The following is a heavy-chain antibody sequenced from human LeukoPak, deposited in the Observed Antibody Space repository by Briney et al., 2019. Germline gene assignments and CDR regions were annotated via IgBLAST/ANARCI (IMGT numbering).Heavy chain of an antibody. D-gene: IGHD3-3*01. CDR3: ARVGSIFGVVIPPVFFDY. V-gene: IGHV4-59*01. J-gene: IGHJ4*02. Sequence: PSETLSLTCTVSGGSISSYYWSWIRQPPGKGLEWIGYIYYSGSTNYNPSLKSRVTISVDTSKNQFSLKLSSVTAADTAVYYCARVGSIFGVVIPPVFFDYWGQGTLVTVSS. CDR1: GGSISSYY. CDR2: IYYSGST.